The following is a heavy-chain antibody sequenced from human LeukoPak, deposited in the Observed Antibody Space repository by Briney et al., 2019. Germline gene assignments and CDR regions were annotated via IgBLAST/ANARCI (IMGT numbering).Heavy chain of an antibody. CDR3: ARDKLRGRIAADGTQAFDI. CDR1: GDSISGSNW. D-gene: IGHD6-13*01. CDR2: IYYSGST. Sequence: SETLSLTCDVSGDSISGSNWWNWVRQPPGKGLEWIGYIYYSGSTNYNPSLKSRVTISVDTSKNQFSLKLSSVTAADTAVYYCARDKLRGRIAADGTQAFDIWGQGTMVTVSS. J-gene: IGHJ3*02. V-gene: IGHV4-4*02.